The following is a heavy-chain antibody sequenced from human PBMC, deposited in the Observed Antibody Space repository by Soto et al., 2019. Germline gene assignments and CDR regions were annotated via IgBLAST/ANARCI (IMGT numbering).Heavy chain of an antibody. CDR1: GGSISSSNW. V-gene: IGHV4-4*02. CDR3: ARVSGSYYYGMDV. CDR2: ISHSGST. D-gene: IGHD1-26*01. J-gene: IGHJ6*02. Sequence: QVQLQESGPGLVKPSGTLSLTCAVSGGSISSSNWWSWVRQPPGKGLEWIGEISHSGSTNYNPSLKSRVTISVDQSKNQFSLKLSSVTAADTAVYYCARVSGSYYYGMDVWGQGTTVTVSS.